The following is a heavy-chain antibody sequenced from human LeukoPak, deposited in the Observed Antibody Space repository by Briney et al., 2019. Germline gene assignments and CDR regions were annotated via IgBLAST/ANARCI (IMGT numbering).Heavy chain of an antibody. V-gene: IGHV3-21*01. J-gene: IGHJ4*02. CDR2: ISSCSSYV. Sequence: GGSLRLSCAASGFTFSSYSMNWVRQAPGKGLEWVSSISSCSSYVYYADSVKGRLTISRDNAKNSLYLQMNSLRAEDTAVYYCARGQDTAMVPFDCWGQGTLVTVSS. D-gene: IGHD5-18*01. CDR3: ARGQDTAMVPFDC. CDR1: GFTFSSYS.